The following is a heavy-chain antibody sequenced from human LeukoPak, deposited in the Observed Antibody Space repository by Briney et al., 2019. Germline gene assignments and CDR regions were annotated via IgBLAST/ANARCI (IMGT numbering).Heavy chain of an antibody. CDR1: GGSISSSSYY. Sequence: SETLSLTCTVSGGSISSSSYYWGWIRQPAGKGLEWIGRIYSSGSTTYNPSLKSRVTMSIDTSKNQFSLKLSFVTAADTAVYYCAREIAVAGRAFDIWGQGTMVTVSS. D-gene: IGHD6-19*01. J-gene: IGHJ3*02. CDR2: IYSSGST. CDR3: AREIAVAGRAFDI. V-gene: IGHV4-61*02.